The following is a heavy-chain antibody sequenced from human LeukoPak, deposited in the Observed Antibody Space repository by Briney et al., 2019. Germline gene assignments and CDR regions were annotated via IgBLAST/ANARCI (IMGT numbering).Heavy chain of an antibody. J-gene: IGHJ4*02. CDR1: GASVSGYY. CDR2: VYYTGST. CDR3: ARYMRDSGTYDFDY. V-gene: IGHV4-59*02. Sequence: TASETLSLTCSVSGASVSGYYWSWIRQTPGKGLEWIGYVYYTGSTNYNPSLQSRVTITVDTSNNQFSLNLRFVTAADTAVYYCARYMRDSGTYDFDYWGQGTLVTVSS. D-gene: IGHD3-3*01.